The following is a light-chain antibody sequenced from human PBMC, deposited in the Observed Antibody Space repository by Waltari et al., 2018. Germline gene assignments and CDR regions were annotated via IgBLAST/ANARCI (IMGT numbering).Light chain of an antibody. CDR1: RTVFFSSNNKDF. J-gene: IGKJ2*01. Sequence: DIVLTQSPDSLAMSLGERATINCRSSRTVFFSSNNKDFLSWYQQRPGQPPKLRIYWASTRESGVPDRFSGSGSGTNFTLTINGLQAEDVAVYYCQQFYITPQTFGQGTRVEIK. CDR2: WAS. CDR3: QQFYITPQT. V-gene: IGKV4-1*01.